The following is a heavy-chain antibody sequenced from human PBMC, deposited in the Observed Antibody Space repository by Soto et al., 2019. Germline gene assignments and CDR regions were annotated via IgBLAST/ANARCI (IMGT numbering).Heavy chain of an antibody. J-gene: IGHJ6*02. CDR1: GYSVSSSEYY. Sequence: SETLSLTCSVSGYSVSSSEYYWAWIRQPPGKGLEWLGSMFYSGLTYYNPSLKSRVTLSVDTSKNQFSVRLNSVTAIDTAVYYCAPLTVSLSGHYGIHVWGQGTPVTVSS. D-gene: IGHD3-3*01. CDR3: APLTVSLSGHYGIHV. V-gene: IGHV4-39*01. CDR2: MFYSGLT.